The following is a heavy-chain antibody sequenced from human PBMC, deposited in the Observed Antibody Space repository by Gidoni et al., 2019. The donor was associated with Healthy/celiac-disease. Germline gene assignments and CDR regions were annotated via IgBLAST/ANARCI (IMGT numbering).Heavy chain of an antibody. J-gene: IGHJ5*02. D-gene: IGHD3-3*01. V-gene: IGHV3-33*01. CDR3: ARDWSGYYIERNWFDP. Sequence: LRLSCAASGFTFSSYGMHWVRQAPGKGLEWVAVIWYDGSNKYYADSVKGRFTISRDNSKNTLYLQMNSLRAEDTAVYYCARDWSGYYIERNWFDPWGQGTLVTVSS. CDR2: IWYDGSNK. CDR1: GFTFSSYG.